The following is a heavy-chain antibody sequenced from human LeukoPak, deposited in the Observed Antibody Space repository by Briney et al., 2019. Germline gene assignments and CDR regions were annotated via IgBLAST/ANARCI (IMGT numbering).Heavy chain of an antibody. V-gene: IGHV1-2*02. CDR2: INPNSGGT. CDR3: ARGRYCSGGSCYEWEGYYYYYMDV. CDR1: GYTFTGYY. Sequence: GASAKVSCKASGYTFTGYYMHWVRQAPGQGLEWMGWINPNSGGTNYAQKFQGRVTMTRDTSISTAYMELSRLRSDDTAVYYCARGRYCSGGSCYEWEGYYYYYMDVWGKGTTVTISS. D-gene: IGHD2-15*01. J-gene: IGHJ6*03.